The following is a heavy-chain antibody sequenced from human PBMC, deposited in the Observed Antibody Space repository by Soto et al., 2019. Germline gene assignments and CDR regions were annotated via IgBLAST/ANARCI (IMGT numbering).Heavy chain of an antibody. V-gene: IGHV4-59*01. CDR1: GGSISTYY. D-gene: IGHD3-10*01. CDR3: ARVWGGAFDI. CDR2: VYHSGTT. Sequence: SETLSLTCTVSGGSISTYYWTWIRQSPGKGPEWIGYVYHSGTTNYNPSLESRVTISVDTSKNQFSLKLSSVTAADTAVYYCARVWGGAFDIWGQGTMVTVS. J-gene: IGHJ3*02.